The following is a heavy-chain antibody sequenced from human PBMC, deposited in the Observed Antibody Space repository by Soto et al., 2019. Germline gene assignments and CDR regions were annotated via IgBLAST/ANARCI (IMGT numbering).Heavy chain of an antibody. J-gene: IGHJ6*02. CDR3: ARAGPTVIAARRHYYYGMDV. CDR2: INHSGST. V-gene: IGHV4-34*01. D-gene: IGHD6-6*01. CDR1: GGSFSGYY. Sequence: PWETLSLTCAVYGGSFSGYYWSWIRQPPGKGLEWIGEINHSGSTNYNPSLKSRVTISVDTSKNQFSLKLSSVTAADTAVYYCARAGPTVIAARRHYYYGMDVWGQGTTVTVSS.